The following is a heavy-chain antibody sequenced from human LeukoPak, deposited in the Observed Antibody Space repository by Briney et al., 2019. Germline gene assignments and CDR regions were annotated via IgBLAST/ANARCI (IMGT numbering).Heavy chain of an antibody. Sequence: AGGSLRLSCAACGFTFSIYAMSWVRQATGKGRECVFAFSGSGSSTYYADSVKGRFTISRDNSKNTLYLQMNSLRAEDTAVYYCAKDVGLSGAVAGLRLWGQGTVVTVSS. CDR2: FSGSGSST. CDR3: AKDVGLSGAVAGLRL. CDR1: GFTFSIYA. D-gene: IGHD6-19*01. V-gene: IGHV3-23*01. J-gene: IGHJ4*02.